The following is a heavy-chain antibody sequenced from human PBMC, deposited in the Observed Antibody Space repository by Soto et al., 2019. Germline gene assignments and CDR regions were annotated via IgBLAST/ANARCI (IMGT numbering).Heavy chain of an antibody. CDR2: ISYDGSNK. CDR3: ASSGWYWVENFDY. V-gene: IGHV3-30-3*01. J-gene: IGHJ4*02. D-gene: IGHD6-19*01. Sequence: QVQLVESGGGVVQPGRSLRLSCAASGFTFSSYAMHWVRQAPGKGLEWVAVISYDGSNKYYADSVKGRFTISRDNSKNTLYLQMNSLRAEDTAVYYCASSGWYWVENFDYWGQGTLVTVSS. CDR1: GFTFSSYA.